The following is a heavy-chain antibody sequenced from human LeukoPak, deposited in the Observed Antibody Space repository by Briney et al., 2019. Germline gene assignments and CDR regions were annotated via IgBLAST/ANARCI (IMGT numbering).Heavy chain of an antibody. CDR2: ISSSSSYI. CDR1: GFTFSSYS. D-gene: IGHD3-10*01. CDR3: ARGEYGSGSYHIDY. V-gene: IGHV3-21*01. J-gene: IGHJ4*02. Sequence: GGSLRLSCAASGFTFSSYSMNWVRQAPGTVLEWVSFISSSSSYIYYADSVKGRFTISRDNAKNSLYLQMNSPRAEDTAVYYCARGEYGSGSYHIDYWGQGTLVTVSS.